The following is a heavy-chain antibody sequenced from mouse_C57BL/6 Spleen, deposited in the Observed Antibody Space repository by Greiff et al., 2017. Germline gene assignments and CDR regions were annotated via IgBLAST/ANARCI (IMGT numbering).Heavy chain of an antibody. CDR2: IYPGSGNT. J-gene: IGHJ3*01. Sequence: QVQLQQSGAELVRPGASVKLSCKASGYTFTDYYINWVKQRPGQGLEWIARIYPGSGNTYYNEKFKGKATLTAEKSSSTAYMQLSSLTSEDSAVYFCARDDGYYGFAYWGQGTLVTVSA. CDR3: ARDDGYYGFAY. D-gene: IGHD2-3*01. CDR1: GYTFTDYY. V-gene: IGHV1-76*01.